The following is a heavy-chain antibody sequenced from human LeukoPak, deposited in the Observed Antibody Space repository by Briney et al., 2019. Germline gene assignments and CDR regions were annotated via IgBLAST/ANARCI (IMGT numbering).Heavy chain of an antibody. Sequence: GGSLRLSCAASGFTFTNYAMHWVRQAPGKGLGGVAVISHDGSNKYNADSDKGRFTVSRDKSKNTLDLQTNSLTPEDPAVYYCAGGRSLDYCSSTNCYAHAGVWGQGTLVTVSS. CDR1: GFTFTNYA. CDR2: ISHDGSNK. CDR3: AGGRSLDYCSSTNCYAHAGV. D-gene: IGHD2-2*01. J-gene: IGHJ4*02. V-gene: IGHV3-30*04.